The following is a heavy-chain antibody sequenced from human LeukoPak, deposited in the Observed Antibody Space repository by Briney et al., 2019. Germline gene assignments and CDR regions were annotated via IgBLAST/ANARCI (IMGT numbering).Heavy chain of an antibody. J-gene: IGHJ4*02. CDR1: GYIFTDYY. D-gene: IGHD3-22*01. V-gene: IGHV1/OR15-1*02. CDR3: ARDLHYYDSSGYYDVQTGDY. CDR2: INPNSGGT. Sequence: ASVKVSCKASGYIFTDYYMHWVRQAPGQELGWMGRINPNSGGTNYAQKFQGRVTMTRDTSISTAYTELSSLRSEDTATYYCARDLHYYDSSGYYDVQTGDYWGQGTLVTVSS.